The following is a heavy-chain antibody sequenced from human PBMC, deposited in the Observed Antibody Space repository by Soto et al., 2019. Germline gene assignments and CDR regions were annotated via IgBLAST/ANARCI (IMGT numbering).Heavy chain of an antibody. V-gene: IGHV3-23*01. Sequence: PVGSLRLSCAASGLTFSSYAMSWVRQAPGKGLEWVSAISGTGDSTYYADSVKGRFTISRDNSKNTLYLQINSLRAEDTAVYYCAKDRDSSGYYYRNYWGQGTLVTVSS. CDR1: GLTFSSYA. CDR3: AKDRDSSGYYYRNY. D-gene: IGHD3-22*01. J-gene: IGHJ4*02. CDR2: ISGTGDST.